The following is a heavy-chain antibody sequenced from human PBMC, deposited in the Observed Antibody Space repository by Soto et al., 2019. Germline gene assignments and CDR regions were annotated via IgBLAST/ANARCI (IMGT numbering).Heavy chain of an antibody. CDR3: AIYDSSGSRGFQH. J-gene: IGHJ1*01. CDR2: IYHSGST. Sequence: SETLSLTCTVSGGSISSYYWSWIRQPPGKGLEWIGYIYHSGSTYYNPSLKSRVTISVDRSKNQFSLKLSSVTAADTAVYYCAIYDSSGSRGFQHWGQGTLVTVSS. V-gene: IGHV4-59*06. D-gene: IGHD3-22*01. CDR1: GGSISSYY.